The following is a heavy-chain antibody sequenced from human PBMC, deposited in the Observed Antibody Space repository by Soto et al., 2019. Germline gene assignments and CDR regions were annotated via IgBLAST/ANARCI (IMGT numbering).Heavy chain of an antibody. D-gene: IGHD4-17*01. J-gene: IGHJ4*02. V-gene: IGHV1-58*01. CDR1: GFTFTSSA. CDR2: IVVGSGNT. CDR3: YYGGNSRPFDY. Sequence: GASVKVSCKASGFTFTSSAVQWVRQARGQRLEWIGWIVVGSGNTNYAQKFQERVTMTRDMSTSTAYMELSSLRSEDTAVYYCYYGGNSRPFDYWGQGTLITVSS.